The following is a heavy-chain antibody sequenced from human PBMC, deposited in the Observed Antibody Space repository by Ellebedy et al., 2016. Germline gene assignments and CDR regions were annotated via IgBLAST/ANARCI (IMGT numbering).Heavy chain of an antibody. J-gene: IGHJ4*02. CDR3: AAGVGRSDFDY. CDR1: GYTFTNYG. CDR2: ISAYSGNT. Sequence: ASVKVSCKASGYTFTNYGVSWVRQAPGQGLEWMGWISAYSGNTDYAQKLQGRVTMTTDTSTSTAYMELRGLRSDDTAVYYCAAGVGRSDFDYWGRGTLVTVSS. V-gene: IGHV1-18*01.